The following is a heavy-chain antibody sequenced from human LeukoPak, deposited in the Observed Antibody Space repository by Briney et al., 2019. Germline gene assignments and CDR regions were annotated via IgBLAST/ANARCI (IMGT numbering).Heavy chain of an antibody. CDR2: ISSSSSYI. V-gene: IGHV3-21*01. D-gene: IGHD4-23*01. Sequence: SGGSLRLSCAASGFTFSSYSMNWVRQAPGKGLEWVSSISSSSSYIYYADSVKGRFTISRDNAKNSLYLQMNSLGAEDTAVYYCARDWPYYGGNPTGDYWGQGTLVTVSS. CDR1: GFTFSSYS. CDR3: ARDWPYYGGNPTGDY. J-gene: IGHJ4*02.